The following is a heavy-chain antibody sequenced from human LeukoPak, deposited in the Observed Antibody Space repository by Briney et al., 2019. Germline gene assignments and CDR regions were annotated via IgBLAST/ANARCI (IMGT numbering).Heavy chain of an antibody. V-gene: IGHV3-7*01. CDR1: GFTFSSYW. CDR3: ARGLHDILTGYSHDY. Sequence: PGGSLRLSCAASGFTFSSYWMSWVRQAPGKGLEWVANIKQDGSEKYYVDSVKGRFTISRDNAKNSLYLKMNSLRAEDTAVYYCARGLHDILTGYSHDYWGQGTLVTVSS. D-gene: IGHD3-9*01. CDR2: IKQDGSEK. J-gene: IGHJ4*02.